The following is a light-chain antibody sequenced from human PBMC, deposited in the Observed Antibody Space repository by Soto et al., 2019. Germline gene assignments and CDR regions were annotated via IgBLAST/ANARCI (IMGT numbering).Light chain of an antibody. V-gene: IGKV3D-11*02. Sequence: EIVMTQSPATLSVSPGERATLSCRASQSVYNNLSCYPQKPGQAPRLXTYDASNMATGIAAMFTCSGSESDFTLPISSLEPXDLGGYYCKQTSNWHPITFGQGTRREI. J-gene: IGKJ5*01. CDR1: QSVYNN. CDR3: KQTSNWHPIT. CDR2: DAS.